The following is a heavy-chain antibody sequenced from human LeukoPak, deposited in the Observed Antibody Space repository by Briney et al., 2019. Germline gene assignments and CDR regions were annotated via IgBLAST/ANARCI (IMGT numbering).Heavy chain of an antibody. Sequence: SVKVSCKASGGTFSSYAISWVRQAPGQGLEWMGGIIPIFGTANYAQKFQGRVTMTRDTSTSTVCMELTSLRSEDTAVYYCARDGLYCTNGVCSSDIWGQGTLVTVSS. D-gene: IGHD2-8*01. CDR2: IIPIFGTA. V-gene: IGHV1-69*05. J-gene: IGHJ3*02. CDR1: GGTFSSYA. CDR3: ARDGLYCTNGVCSSDI.